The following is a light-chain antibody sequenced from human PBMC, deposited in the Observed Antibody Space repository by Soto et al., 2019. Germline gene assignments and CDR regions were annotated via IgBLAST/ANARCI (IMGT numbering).Light chain of an antibody. Sequence: DIQMTQYQSSVSASVGDRFTITCRASQGIGTWLAWYQQKPGKGPNLLIYDASSLETGVPSRFSGSGSGTEFTLTISSLQPEDFATYYCQLYRTFGQGTNVDIK. J-gene: IGKJ1*01. CDR2: DAS. CDR1: QGIGTW. CDR3: QLYRT. V-gene: IGKV1-5*01.